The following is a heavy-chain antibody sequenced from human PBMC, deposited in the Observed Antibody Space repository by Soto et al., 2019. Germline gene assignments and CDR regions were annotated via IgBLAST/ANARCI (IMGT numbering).Heavy chain of an antibody. Sequence: NPSETLSLTCTVSGGSVTNHYWSWIRQPAGKGLEWLGRLYNAERTTYNPALKGRVTMSMDTANNQFSLKLTSVTAADTAVYFCAREPLAHSYFDFWGQGTLVTVSS. CDR1: GGSVTNHY. J-gene: IGHJ4*02. V-gene: IGHV4-4*07. CDR2: LYNAERT. CDR3: AREPLAHSYFDF.